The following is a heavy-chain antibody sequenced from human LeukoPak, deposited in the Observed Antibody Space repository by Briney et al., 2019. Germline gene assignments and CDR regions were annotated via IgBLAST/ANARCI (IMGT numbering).Heavy chain of an antibody. V-gene: IGHV4-30-4*01. Sequence: SETLSLTCTVSGGSISSGDYYWSWIRQPPGKGLEWIGYIYYSGSTYYNPSLKSRVTISVDTSKNQFSLKLSSVTAADTAVYYCARQLGVYYYDSSGYSSVWGQGTLVTVSS. CDR2: IYYSGST. D-gene: IGHD3-22*01. CDR1: GGSISSGDYY. CDR3: ARQLGVYYYDSSGYSSV. J-gene: IGHJ4*02.